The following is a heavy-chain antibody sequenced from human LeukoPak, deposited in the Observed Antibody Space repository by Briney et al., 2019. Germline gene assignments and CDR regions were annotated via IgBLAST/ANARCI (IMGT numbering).Heavy chain of an antibody. D-gene: IGHD3-16*02. CDR3: ARESDDYVWGSYRIPYYYGMDV. V-gene: IGHV3-30*04. Sequence: PGGSLRLSCAASGFTFSSYAMHWVRQAPGKGLEWVAVMSYDGSNKYYADSVKGRFTISRDNSKNTLYLQMNSLRAEDTAVYYCARESDDYVWGSYRIPYYYGMDVWGKGTTVTVSS. CDR2: MSYDGSNK. CDR1: GFTFSSYA. J-gene: IGHJ6*04.